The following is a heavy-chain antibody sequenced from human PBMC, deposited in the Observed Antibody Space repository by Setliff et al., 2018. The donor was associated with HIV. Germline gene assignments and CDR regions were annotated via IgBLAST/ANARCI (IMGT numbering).Heavy chain of an antibody. V-gene: IGHV4-59*11. J-gene: IGHJ3*02. CDR3: ARVPPEYSSSSQAFDI. D-gene: IGHD6-6*01. CDR2: IYTTGST. CDR1: GSSISGHF. Sequence: PSETLSLTCTVSGSSISGHFWTWIRQPPGKGREWIGYIYTTGSTNYNPSLTSRVTISVDTSKNKFSLKMRSVTAADTAVYYCARVPPEYSSSSQAFDIWGQGTKVTVSS.